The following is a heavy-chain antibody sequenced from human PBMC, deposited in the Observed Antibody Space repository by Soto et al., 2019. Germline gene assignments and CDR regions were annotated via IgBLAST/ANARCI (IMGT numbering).Heavy chain of an antibody. D-gene: IGHD3-3*01. J-gene: IGHJ4*02. CDR2: IYYSGST. Sequence: PSETLALTCTVSGGSISSGDYYWSWIRQPPGKGLEWIGYIYYSGSTNYNPSLKSRVTISVDTSKNQFSLKLSTVTAADTAVYYCARHGPNITAVYFDYWGQGTLVTVS. CDR3: ARHGPNITAVYFDY. V-gene: IGHV4-61*08. CDR1: GGSISSGDYY.